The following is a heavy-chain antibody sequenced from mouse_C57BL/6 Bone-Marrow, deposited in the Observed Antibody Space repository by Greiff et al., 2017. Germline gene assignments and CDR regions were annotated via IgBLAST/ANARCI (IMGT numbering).Heavy chain of an antibody. Sequence: VQLQPPWTELVKPGASVKLSCKASGYTFPSYWMHWVKQRPGQGLAWIGNINPSHGCTTYNEKFKSKATLTVDKPSSKAYMQLSSLTSEYSAVYYCARGWLLPNYFDYWGQGTTLTVSS. J-gene: IGHJ2*01. CDR2: INPSHGCT. D-gene: IGHD2-3*01. CDR1: GYTFPSYW. CDR3: ARGWLLPNYFDY. V-gene: IGHV1-53*01.